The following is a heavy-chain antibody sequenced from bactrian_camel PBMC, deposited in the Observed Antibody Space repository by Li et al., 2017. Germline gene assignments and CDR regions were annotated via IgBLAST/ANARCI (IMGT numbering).Heavy chain of an antibody. CDR2: IYTDGGAT. CDR3: AARASPSPLAVRWSDASRYSD. J-gene: IGHJ4*01. V-gene: IGHV3S6*01. D-gene: IGHD4*01. CDR1: GFPFTYYW. Sequence: QLVESGGGLLQPGGSVRLSCIGSGFPFTYYWMYWFRQAPGNEREGVASIYTDGGATYYADSVKARFTISRDNDKNTLYLQMNNLKPEDSAMYYCAARASPSPLAVRWSDASRYSDWGQGTQVTVS.